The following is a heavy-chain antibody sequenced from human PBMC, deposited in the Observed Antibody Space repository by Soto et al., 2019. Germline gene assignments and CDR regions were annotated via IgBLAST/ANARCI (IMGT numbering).Heavy chain of an antibody. V-gene: IGHV1-18*01. J-gene: IGHJ3*02. CDR2: ISAYNGNT. CDR1: GYTFTSYG. D-gene: IGHD3-3*01. Sequence: ASVKVSCKASGYTFTSYGISWVRQAPGQGLEWMGRISAYNGNTNYAQKLQGRVTMTTDTSTSTAYMELRSLRFDDTAVYYCARVITIFGVVGHDAFAIWGQGTMVTVSS. CDR3: ARVITIFGVVGHDAFAI.